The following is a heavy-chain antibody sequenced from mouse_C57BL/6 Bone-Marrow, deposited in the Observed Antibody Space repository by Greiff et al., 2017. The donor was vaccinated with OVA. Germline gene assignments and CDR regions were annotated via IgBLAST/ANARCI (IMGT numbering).Heavy chain of an antibody. J-gene: IGHJ2*01. V-gene: IGHV1-19*01. D-gene: IGHD2-3*01. CDR2: INPYNGGT. CDR3: AGDGFLYYFDY. Sequence: VQLQQSGPVLVKPGASVKMSCKASGYTFTDYYMNWVKQSHGKSLEWIGVINPYNGGTSYNQKFKGKATLTVDKSSSTAYMELNSLTSADSAVYYSAGDGFLYYFDYWDQGTTLTVSS. CDR1: GYTFTDYY.